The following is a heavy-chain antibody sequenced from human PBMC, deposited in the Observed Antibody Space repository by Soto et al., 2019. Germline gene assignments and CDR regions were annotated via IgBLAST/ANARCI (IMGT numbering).Heavy chain of an antibody. CDR1: GGPISSSSYY. D-gene: IGHD6-19*01. Sequence: QLQLQESGPGLVKPSETLSLTCTVSGGPISSSSYYWDWIRQPPGKGLEWSGSIYYSGSTYYNPSLKSRVTIPVDTSKNQFSLKLSSVTAADTAVYYCARRLVDVGGMDVWGQGTTVTVSS. CDR3: ARRLVDVGGMDV. J-gene: IGHJ6*02. CDR2: IYYSGST. V-gene: IGHV4-39*01.